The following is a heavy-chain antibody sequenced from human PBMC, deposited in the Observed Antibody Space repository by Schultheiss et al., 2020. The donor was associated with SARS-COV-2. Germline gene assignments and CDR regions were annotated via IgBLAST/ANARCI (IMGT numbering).Heavy chain of an antibody. Sequence: GGSLRLSCAASGFTFSDYYMSWIRQAPGKGLEWVSHISSSGSTISYADSVKGRFTMSRDNAKNSLYLQMNSLRAEDTAVYYCARDAPCSGGNCYYDYWGQGTLVTVSS. CDR3: ARDAPCSGGNCYYDY. CDR1: GFTFSDYY. J-gene: IGHJ4*02. CDR2: ISSSGSTI. V-gene: IGHV3-11*01. D-gene: IGHD2-15*01.